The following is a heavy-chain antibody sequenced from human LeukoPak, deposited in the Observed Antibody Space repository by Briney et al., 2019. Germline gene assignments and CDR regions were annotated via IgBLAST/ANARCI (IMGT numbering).Heavy chain of an antibody. CDR3: ARAAVGGPFYFDY. D-gene: IGHD6-19*01. CDR2: IYHSGST. Sequence: SETLSLTCTVSGYSISSGYYWGWIRQPPGKGLEWIGSIYHSGSTYYNPSLKSRVTISVDTSKNQFSLKLSSVTAADTAVYYCARAAVGGPFYFDYWGQGTLVTVSS. CDR1: GYSISSGYY. V-gene: IGHV4-38-2*02. J-gene: IGHJ4*02.